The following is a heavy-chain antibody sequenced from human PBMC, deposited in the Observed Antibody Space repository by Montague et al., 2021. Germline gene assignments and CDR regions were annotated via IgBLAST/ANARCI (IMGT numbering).Heavy chain of an antibody. Sequence: SETLSLTCTVSRSLINSDYYWGWIRQPPGKGLEWMGSDSHGGRTYYNPSLKSRVTISVDTSNNHFSLKLSSVTAADTAMYYCARERDRYYYMDIWGKGTTITVSS. J-gene: IGHJ6*03. CDR2: DSHGGRT. CDR1: RSLINSDYY. V-gene: IGHV4-38-2*02. CDR3: ARERDRYYYMDI.